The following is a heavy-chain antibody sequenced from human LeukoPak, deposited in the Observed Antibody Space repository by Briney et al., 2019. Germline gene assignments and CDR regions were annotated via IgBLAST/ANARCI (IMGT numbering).Heavy chain of an antibody. V-gene: IGHV1-69*13. Sequence: ASVKVSCKASGGTFSSYAISWVRQAPGQGLEWMGGIIPIFGTANYAQKFQGRVTITADESTSTAYMEPSSLRSEDTAVYYCARDLYYYDSSGPFDYWGQGTLVTVSS. CDR3: ARDLYYYDSSGPFDY. D-gene: IGHD3-22*01. CDR1: GGTFSSYA. CDR2: IIPIFGTA. J-gene: IGHJ4*02.